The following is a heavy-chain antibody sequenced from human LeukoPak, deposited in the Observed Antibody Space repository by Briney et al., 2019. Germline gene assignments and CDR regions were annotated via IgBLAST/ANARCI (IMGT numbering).Heavy chain of an antibody. V-gene: IGHV1-46*03. Sequence: ASAKVSCKASGYTFTSYYMHWVRQAPGQGLEWMGIINPSGGSTSYAQKFQGRVTMTRDTSTSTVYMELSSLRSEDTAVYYCARTIFGVVIVDNWGQGTLVTVSS. J-gene: IGHJ4*02. D-gene: IGHD3-3*01. CDR3: ARTIFGVVIVDN. CDR2: INPSGGST. CDR1: GYTFTSYY.